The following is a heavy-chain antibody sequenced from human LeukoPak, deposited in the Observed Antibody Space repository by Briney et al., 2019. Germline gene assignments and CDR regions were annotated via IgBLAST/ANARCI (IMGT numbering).Heavy chain of an antibody. Sequence: PSETLSLTCAVYGGSFSGYYWSWIRQPPGKGLEWIGEINHSGSTNYNPSLKSRVTISVDTSKNQFSLKLSSVTAADTAVYYCARSRTASLDYWDQGTLVTVSS. CDR1: GGSFSGYY. D-gene: IGHD2-21*02. CDR2: INHSGST. V-gene: IGHV4-34*01. J-gene: IGHJ4*02. CDR3: ARSRTASLDY.